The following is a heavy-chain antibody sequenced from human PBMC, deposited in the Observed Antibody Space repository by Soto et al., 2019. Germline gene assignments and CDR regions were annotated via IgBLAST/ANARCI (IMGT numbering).Heavy chain of an antibody. J-gene: IGHJ4*02. CDR3: SPLALKYSSGWYECSD. V-gene: IGHV3-15*07. D-gene: IGHD6-19*01. CDR1: GFTFSNVW. Sequence: EVQLVESGGGLVKPGGSLRLSCAASGFTFSNVWMNWVRQAPGKGLEWVGRIKSKTDGGTTDYAAPVKGRFTISRDASKNTLYLQMNSLKTADTAVYYCSPLALKYSSGWYECSDWGQGTLVTVSS. CDR2: IKSKTDGGTT.